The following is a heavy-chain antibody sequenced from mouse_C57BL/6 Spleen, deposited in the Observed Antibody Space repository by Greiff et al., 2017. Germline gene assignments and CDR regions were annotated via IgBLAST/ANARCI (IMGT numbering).Heavy chain of an antibody. CDR2: ISSGGSYT. CDR1: GFTFSSYG. J-gene: IGHJ2*01. V-gene: IGHV5-6*01. CDR3: ARPNDGYYGDFDY. D-gene: IGHD2-3*01. Sequence: DVHLVESGGDLVKPGGSLKLSCAASGFTFSSYGMSWVRQTPDKRLEWVATISSGGSYTYYPDSVKGRFTISRDNAKNTLYLQMSSLKSEDTAMYYCARPNDGYYGDFDYWGQGTTLTVSS.